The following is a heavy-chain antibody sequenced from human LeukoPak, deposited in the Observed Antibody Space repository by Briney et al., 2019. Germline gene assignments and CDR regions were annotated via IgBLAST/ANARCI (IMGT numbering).Heavy chain of an antibody. CDR2: IYYSGST. CDR1: GGSISSYY. Sequence: SETLSLTCTVSGGSISSYYWSWIRQPPGKGLEWIGYIYYSGSTKYNPSLKSRVTISVDTSKSQFSLKLSSVTAADTAVYYCARDGYSGNDGLWGQGTLVTVSS. V-gene: IGHV4-59*01. J-gene: IGHJ4*02. CDR3: ARDGYSGNDGL. D-gene: IGHD5-12*01.